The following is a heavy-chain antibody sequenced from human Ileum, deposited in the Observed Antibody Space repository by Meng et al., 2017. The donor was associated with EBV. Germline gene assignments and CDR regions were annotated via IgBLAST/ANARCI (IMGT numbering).Heavy chain of an antibody. D-gene: IGHD1-14*01. J-gene: IGHJ5*02. CDR3: ARDLPGGTKGTWLDL. Sequence: VQCGAEVRRSGAAGKVSGKASGHTFTGYAMQWVRQAPGQRLEWMGGINAGNCTTTYSQKFQGRVTITRDTSARTAYMELSSLRSEDTAVYYCARDLPGGTKGTWLDLWGQGTLVTVSS. V-gene: IGHV1-3*01. CDR1: GHTFTGYA. CDR2: INAGNCTT.